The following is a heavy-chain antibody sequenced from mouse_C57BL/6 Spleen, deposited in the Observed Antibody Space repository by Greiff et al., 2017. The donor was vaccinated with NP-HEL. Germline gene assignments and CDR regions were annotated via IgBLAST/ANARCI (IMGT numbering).Heavy chain of an antibody. CDR2: IDPENGDT. J-gene: IGHJ3*01. D-gene: IGHD2-4*01. Sequence: EVQLQESGAELVRPGASVKLSCTASGFNIKDDYMHWVKQRPEQGLEWIGWIDPENGDTEYASKFQGKATITADTSSNTAYLQLSSLTSEDTAVYYCTTSDYDAYWGQGTLVTVSA. V-gene: IGHV14-4*01. CDR1: GFNIKDDY. CDR3: TTSDYDAY.